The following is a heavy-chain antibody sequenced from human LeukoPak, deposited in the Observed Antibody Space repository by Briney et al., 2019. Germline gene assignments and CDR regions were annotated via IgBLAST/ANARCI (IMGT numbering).Heavy chain of an antibody. CDR1: GFIFSSYS. J-gene: IGHJ6*02. CDR2: ISSSSSYI. Sequence: SGGSLRLSCAASGFIFSSYSMNWVRQAPGKGLEWVSSISSSSSYIYNADSVKGRFTISRDNAKNSLYLQMNSLRAEDTAVYYCASCRYYYGSGSQGHEFYYYYGMDVWGQGTTVTVSS. V-gene: IGHV3-21*01. D-gene: IGHD3-10*01. CDR3: ASCRYYYGSGSQGHEFYYYYGMDV.